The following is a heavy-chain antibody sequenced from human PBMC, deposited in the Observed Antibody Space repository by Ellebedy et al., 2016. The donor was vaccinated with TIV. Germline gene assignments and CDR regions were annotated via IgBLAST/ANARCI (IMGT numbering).Heavy chain of an antibody. CDR2: IYYTGST. J-gene: IGHJ5*02. V-gene: IGHV4-39*02. CDR3: AREVIAGINWFDP. D-gene: IGHD2-21*01. CDR1: SGSINSTSYY. Sequence: SETLSLXXTVSSGSINSTSYYWGWLRQPPGKGLEWIGNIYYTGSTYDNPSLKSRVTISVDTSKNQFSLKLSSVTAADTAVYYCAREVIAGINWFDPWGQGTLVTVSS.